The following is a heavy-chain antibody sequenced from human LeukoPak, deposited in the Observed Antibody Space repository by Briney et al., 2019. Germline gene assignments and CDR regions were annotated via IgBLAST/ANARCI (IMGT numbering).Heavy chain of an antibody. J-gene: IGHJ6*02. CDR2: IYGDGST. CDR3: AADSSGWSRIKNYYYYGMDV. CDR1: GFSVSHNY. V-gene: IGHV3-53*01. Sequence: PGGSLTLSCLVSGFSVSHNYVAWVRQAPGKGLDWVSNIYGDGSTNYAQKFQERVTITRDMSTSTAYMELSSLRSEDTAVYYCAADSSGWSRIKNYYYYGMDVWGQGTTVTVSS. D-gene: IGHD6-19*01.